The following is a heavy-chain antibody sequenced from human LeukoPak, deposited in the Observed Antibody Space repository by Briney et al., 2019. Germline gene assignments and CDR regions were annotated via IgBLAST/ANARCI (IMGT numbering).Heavy chain of an antibody. CDR3: ASTYSSPNALDI. D-gene: IGHD4-11*01. Sequence: SETLSLTCTVSGGSISSYYWSWIRQPPGKGLEWIGYIYYSGSTNYNPSLKSRVTISVDTSKNQFSLKLSSVTAADTAVYYCASTYSSPNALDIWGQGTMVTVSS. J-gene: IGHJ3*02. V-gene: IGHV4-59*01. CDR1: GGSISSYY. CDR2: IYYSGST.